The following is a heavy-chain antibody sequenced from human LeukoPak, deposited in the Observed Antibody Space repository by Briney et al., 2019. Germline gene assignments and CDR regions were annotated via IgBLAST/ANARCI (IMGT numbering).Heavy chain of an antibody. CDR3: ARDAHKGYCSSTSCYPLFFDY. CDR2: ISAYNGNT. CDR1: GYTFTSYG. V-gene: IGHV1-18*01. J-gene: IGHJ4*02. D-gene: IGHD2-2*01. Sequence: GASVKVSCKASGYTFTSYGISWVRQAPGQGLEWMGWISAYNGNTNYAQKLQGRVTMTTDTSTSTAYMELRSLRSDDTAVYYCARDAHKGYCSSTSCYPLFFDYWGQGTLVTVSS.